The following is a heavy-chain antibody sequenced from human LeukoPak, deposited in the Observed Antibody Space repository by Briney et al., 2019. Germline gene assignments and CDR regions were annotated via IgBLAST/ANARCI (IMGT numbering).Heavy chain of an antibody. CDR1: GFTFSSYE. CDR3: VRSVGSYYGDL. V-gene: IGHV3-21*01. J-gene: IGHJ5*02. Sequence: GGSLRLSCAASGFTFSSYEMTWVRQAPGQGLDWVASITSSSSFTYYADSVKGRFTISRDNAKNSLYLQMNSLTVEDTAVYYCVRSVGSYYGDLWGQGTLVTVSS. D-gene: IGHD3-22*01. CDR2: ITSSSSFT.